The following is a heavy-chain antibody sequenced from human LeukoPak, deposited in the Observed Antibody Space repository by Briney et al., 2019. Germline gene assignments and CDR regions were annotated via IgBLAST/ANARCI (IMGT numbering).Heavy chain of an antibody. V-gene: IGHV4-59*08. J-gene: IGHJ4*02. CDR3: ARHASYDSSGYYYLY. Sequence: PSETLSLTCTVSGGSISSYYWSWIRQPPGKGLEWIGYIYYSGSTNYNPSLKSRVTISVDTSKNQFSLKLSSVTAADTAVYYCARHASYDSSGYYYLYWGQGTLVTVSS. CDR2: IYYSGST. D-gene: IGHD3-22*01. CDR1: GGSISSYY.